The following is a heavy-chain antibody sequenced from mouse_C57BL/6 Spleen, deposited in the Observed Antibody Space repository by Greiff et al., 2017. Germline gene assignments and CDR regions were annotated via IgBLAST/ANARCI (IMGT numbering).Heavy chain of an antibody. V-gene: IGHV5-17*01. D-gene: IGHD1-1*01. Sequence: EVQLVESGGGLVKPGGSLKLSCAASGFTFSDYGMHWVRQAPEKGLEWVAYISSGSSTIYYADTVKGRFTISRDNAKNTLFLQMTSLRSEDTAMYYCARERYYGSRTGYFDVWGTGTTVTVAS. J-gene: IGHJ1*03. CDR2: ISSGSSTI. CDR1: GFTFSDYG. CDR3: ARERYYGSRTGYFDV.